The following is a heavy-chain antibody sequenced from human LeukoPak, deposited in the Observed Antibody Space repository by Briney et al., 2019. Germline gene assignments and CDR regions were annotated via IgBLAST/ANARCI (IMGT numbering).Heavy chain of an antibody. CDR1: GFTFSSYD. CDR3: AREGWNYDLGRIFYYYYYYIDV. V-gene: IGHV3-30-3*01. D-gene: IGHD1-7*01. CDR2: ISYDGSNK. J-gene: IGHJ6*03. Sequence: GGSLRLSCAASGFTFSSYDMSWVRQAPGKGLEWVAVISYDGSNKYYADSVKGRFTISRDNSKNTLYLQMNSLRAEDTAVYYCAREGWNYDLGRIFYYYYYYIDVWGKGTTVTVSS.